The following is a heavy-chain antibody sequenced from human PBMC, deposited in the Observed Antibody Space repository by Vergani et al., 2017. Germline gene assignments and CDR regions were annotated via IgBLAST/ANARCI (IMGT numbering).Heavy chain of an antibody. CDR1: GGSISSSSYY. Sequence: QLQLQESGPGLVKPSETLSLTCTVSGGSISSSSYYWGWIRQPPGKGLEWIGSIYYSGSTYYNPSLKSRVTISVDTSKNRFSLKLSSVTSADTAVYYCARPRGYSGYTDYWGQGTLVTGSS. CDR2: IYYSGST. V-gene: IGHV4-39*01. D-gene: IGHD5-12*01. J-gene: IGHJ4*02. CDR3: ARPRGYSGYTDY.